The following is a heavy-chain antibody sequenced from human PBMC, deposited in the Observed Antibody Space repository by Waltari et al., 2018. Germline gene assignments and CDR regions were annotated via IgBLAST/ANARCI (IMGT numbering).Heavy chain of an antibody. D-gene: IGHD2-21*02. CDR2: IIPIFGTA. V-gene: IGHV1-69*01. CDR3: ARVGGLAYCGGDCYSSHDY. Sequence: QVQLVQSGAEVKKPGSSVKVSCKASGGTFSSYAISWVRQSPGQGLEWMGGIIPIFGTANYAQKFQGRVTITADESTSTAYMELSSLRSEDTAVYYCARVGGLAYCGGDCYSSHDYWGQGTLVTVSS. CDR1: GGTFSSYA. J-gene: IGHJ4*02.